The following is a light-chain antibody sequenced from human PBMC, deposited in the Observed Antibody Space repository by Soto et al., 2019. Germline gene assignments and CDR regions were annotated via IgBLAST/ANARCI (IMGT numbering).Light chain of an antibody. Sequence: QSALTQPASVSGSPGQSITISCTGTSSDVGGYNHVSWYQQHPGKAPKLMIYDVSNRPSGVSTRFSGSKSCNTASLTISGRQAEDEADYYCCSYESSNVVFGGGTKVTVL. V-gene: IGLV2-23*02. CDR1: SSDVGGYNH. CDR3: CSYESSNVV. J-gene: IGLJ2*01. CDR2: DVS.